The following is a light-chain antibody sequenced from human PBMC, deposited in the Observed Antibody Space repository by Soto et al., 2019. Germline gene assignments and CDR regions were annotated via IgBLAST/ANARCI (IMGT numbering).Light chain of an antibody. CDR3: SSYTSSSTPVV. CDR1: SSDVGGYNY. J-gene: IGLJ1*01. V-gene: IGLV2-14*01. Sequence: SALTQPASVSGSPGQSLTISCTGTSSDVGGYNYVSWYQQHPGKAPKLIIYEVSNRPSGVSNRFSGSKSGNTASLTISGLQAEDEADYYCSSYTSSSTPVVFGTGTKLTVL. CDR2: EVS.